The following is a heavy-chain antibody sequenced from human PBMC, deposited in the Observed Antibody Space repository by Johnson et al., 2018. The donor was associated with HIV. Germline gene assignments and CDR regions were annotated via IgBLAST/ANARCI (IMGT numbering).Heavy chain of an antibody. CDR2: IRYDGSNK. CDR1: GFTFSSYG. D-gene: IGHD6-19*01. CDR3: AKGMGQWLARGAFDI. V-gene: IGHV3-30*02. J-gene: IGHJ3*02. Sequence: QVQLVESGGGVVQPGGSLRLSCAASGFTFSSYGMHWVRQAPGKGLEWVAFIRYDGSNKYYADSVKGRFTISRDNSKNTLYLQMNSLRAEETAVYYCAKGMGQWLARGAFDIWGQGTMVTVSS.